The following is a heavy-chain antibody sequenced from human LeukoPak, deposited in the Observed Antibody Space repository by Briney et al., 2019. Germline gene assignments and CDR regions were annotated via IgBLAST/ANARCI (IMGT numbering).Heavy chain of an antibody. D-gene: IGHD2-15*01. Sequence: GESLRLSCAASGFTFSSYSMNWVRQAPGKGLEWVSSISSSSSYIYYADSVKGRFTISRDNAKNSLYLQMNSLRAEDTAVYYCAVGWDSATLDYWGQGTLVTVSS. V-gene: IGHV3-21*01. CDR1: GFTFSSYS. CDR2: ISSSSSYI. CDR3: AVGWDSATLDY. J-gene: IGHJ4*02.